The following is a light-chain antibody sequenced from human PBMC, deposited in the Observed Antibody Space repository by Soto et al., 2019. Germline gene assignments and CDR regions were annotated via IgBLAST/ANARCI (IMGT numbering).Light chain of an antibody. V-gene: IGLV1-40*01. CDR1: SSNIGAGYD. CDR2: ANS. CDR3: QSFDSSLSAVV. J-gene: IGLJ2*01. Sequence: QSVLTQPPSVSGAPGQRVTISCTGSSSNIGAGYDVHWYQQLPGTAPKFLIYANSNRPSGVPDRFSGSKSGTSASLVITGLQAEDESDYYCQSFDSSLSAVVFGGGTKLTVL.